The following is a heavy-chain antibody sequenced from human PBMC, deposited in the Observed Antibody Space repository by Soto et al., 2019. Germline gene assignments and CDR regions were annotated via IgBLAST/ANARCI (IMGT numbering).Heavy chain of an antibody. J-gene: IGHJ6*03. V-gene: IGHV1-69*10. CDR3: ARARDCGGDCYYYYYYYMDV. Sequence: ASVKVSCKASGGTFSSYAISWVRQAPGQGLEWMGGIIPIFGIANYAQKFQGRVTITADKSTSTAYMELSSLRSEDTAVYYCARARDCGGDCYYYYYYYMDVWGKGTTVTVSS. D-gene: IGHD2-21*02. CDR2: IIPIFGIA. CDR1: GGTFSSYA.